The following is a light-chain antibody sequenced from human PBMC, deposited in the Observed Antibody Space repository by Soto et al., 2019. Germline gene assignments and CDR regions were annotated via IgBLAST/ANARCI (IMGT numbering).Light chain of an antibody. V-gene: IGKV3-15*01. J-gene: IGKJ3*01. CDR2: GAY. CDR3: QQYNNWPFT. CDR1: QSVNSN. Sequence: EIMMTQSPVTLSVSPGERATLSCRASQSVNSNLAWYQQKPGQAHRLIIYGAYTRATGIPASFIGNGSGTEFTLTARSLQPEDFAVYYCQQYNNWPFTFGPGNKVDIK.